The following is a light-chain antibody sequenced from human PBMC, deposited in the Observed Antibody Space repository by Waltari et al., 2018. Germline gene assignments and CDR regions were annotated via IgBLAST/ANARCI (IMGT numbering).Light chain of an antibody. CDR2: AAS. CDR3: QQHSSWPLT. CDR1: QTVDTY. J-gene: IGKJ4*01. V-gene: IGKV3-11*01. Sequence: EIVLTQSPAALSLSPGESATLSCRASQTVDTYLAWYQQKPGPSPRLLIYAASNRATGLPARFSGGGSGTDFTLTISSLEPEDFALYYCQQHSSWPLTFGGGTEVEIK.